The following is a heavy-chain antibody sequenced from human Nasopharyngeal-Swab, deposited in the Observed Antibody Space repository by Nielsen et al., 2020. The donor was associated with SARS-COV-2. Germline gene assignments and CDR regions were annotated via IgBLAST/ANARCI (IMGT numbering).Heavy chain of an antibody. CDR1: GGSISSSSYY. CDR2: IYYSGST. CDR3: ARYPPYCGGDCYGDAFDI. J-gene: IGHJ3*02. V-gene: IGHV4-39*01. D-gene: IGHD2-21*01. Sequence: GSLRLSCTVSGGSISSSSYYWGWIRQPPGKGLEWIGSIYYSGSTYYNPSLKSRVTISVDTSKNQFSLKLSSVTAADTAVYYCARYPPYCGGDCYGDAFDIWGQGTMVTVSS.